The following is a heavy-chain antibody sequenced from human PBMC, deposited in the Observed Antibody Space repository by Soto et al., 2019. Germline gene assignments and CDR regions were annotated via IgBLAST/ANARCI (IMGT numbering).Heavy chain of an antibody. CDR3: ARVTRGSGGDY. V-gene: IGHV3-7*01. CDR1: GFTFNTYW. D-gene: IGHD1-26*01. CDR2: IKEDGSDK. Sequence: EVQLVEAGGDLVQPGGSQRLSCVASGFTFNTYWMSWVRQAPGKGLEWVANIKEDGSDKSYVDSVKGRFTISRDNEKNLLYLKMNGLGAGDTAMYYCARVTRGSGGDYWGQGTLVTVSS. J-gene: IGHJ4*02.